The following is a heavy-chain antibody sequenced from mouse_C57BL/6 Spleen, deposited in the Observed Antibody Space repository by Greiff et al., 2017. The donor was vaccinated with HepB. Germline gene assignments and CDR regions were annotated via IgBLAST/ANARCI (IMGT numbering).Heavy chain of an antibody. CDR1: GYAFSSSW. CDR2: IYPGDGDT. CDR3: ARSPYGNYGFYAMDY. V-gene: IGHV1-82*01. Sequence: VQLQQSGPELVKPGASVKISCKASGYAFSSSWMNWVKQRPGKGLEWIGRIYPGDGDTNYNGKFKGKATLTADKSSSTAYMQLSSLTSEDSAVYFCARSPYGNYGFYAMDYWGQGTSVTVSS. D-gene: IGHD2-1*01. J-gene: IGHJ4*01.